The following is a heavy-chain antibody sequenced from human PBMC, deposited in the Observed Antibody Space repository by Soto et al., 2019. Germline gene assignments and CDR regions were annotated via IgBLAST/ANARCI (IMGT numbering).Heavy chain of an antibody. Sequence: EVQLVETGGGLIQPGGSLRLSCAASGFTVSSNYMSWVRQAPGKGLERVSVIYSGGSTYYADSVRGRFTISRDNSKNTLYLQMKSLRAEDTAVYYCARDPPATMHGMHVLAPGTTVTVAS. J-gene: IGHJ6*02. CDR1: GFTVSSNY. CDR2: IYSGGST. CDR3: ARDPPATMHGMHV. V-gene: IGHV3-53*02.